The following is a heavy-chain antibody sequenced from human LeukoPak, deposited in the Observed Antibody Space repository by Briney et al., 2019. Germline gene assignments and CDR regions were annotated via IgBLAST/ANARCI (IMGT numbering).Heavy chain of an antibody. J-gene: IGHJ4*02. CDR2: ICDRGGRT. CDR1: GITLSNYG. V-gene: IGHV3-23*01. D-gene: IGHD3-22*01. Sequence: GGSLRLSCAVSGITLSNYGMSWVRQAPGKGLEWVAGICDRGGRTYYAYSVKRGSTFSRENTNNTFHLRMNSVRADDTAVYFCAKRGVVIRVILVGFHKEGYYCFSWRQGAMVTVSS. CDR3: AKRGVVIRVILVGFHKEGYYCFS.